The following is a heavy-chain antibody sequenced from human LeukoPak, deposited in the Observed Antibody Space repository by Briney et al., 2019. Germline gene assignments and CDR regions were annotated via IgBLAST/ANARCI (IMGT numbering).Heavy chain of an antibody. CDR3: TKAGLHGFDY. Sequence: LSLTCTVSGGSISSYYWSWIRQPPGKGLEWVSGISWNSGVIGYADSVKGRFTISRDNAKNSLYLQMNSLRPEDMAFYYCTKAGLHGFDYWGQGTLVTVSS. V-gene: IGHV3-9*03. CDR2: ISWNSGVI. J-gene: IGHJ4*02. CDR1: GGSISSYY.